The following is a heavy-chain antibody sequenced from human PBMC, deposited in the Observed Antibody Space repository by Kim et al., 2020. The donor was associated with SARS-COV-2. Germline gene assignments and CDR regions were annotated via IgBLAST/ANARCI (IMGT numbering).Heavy chain of an antibody. J-gene: IGHJ4*02. D-gene: IGHD3-16*02. Sequence: SETLSLTCTVSGGSISSGGYYWSWIRQHPGKGLEWIGYIYYSGSTYYNPSLKSRVTISVDTSKNQFSLKLSSVTAADTAVYYCARADWGSYRPESNWGQGTLVTVSS. CDR3: ARADWGSYRPESN. V-gene: IGHV4-31*03. CDR2: IYYSGST. CDR1: GGSISSGGYY.